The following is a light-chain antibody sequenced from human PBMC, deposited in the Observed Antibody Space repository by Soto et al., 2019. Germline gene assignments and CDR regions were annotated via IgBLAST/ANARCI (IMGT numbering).Light chain of an antibody. CDR1: QGIGVY. CDR2: AAS. CDR3: QKYNSAPLT. Sequence: DIQMTQSPSSLSASLGDRVTITCRASQGIGVYLAWFQQKPGNVPKLLIYAASTLQSGVPSRFSGSGSGTDFTLNISSLQPEDVANYYCQKYNSAPLTFGGGTKVEIK. J-gene: IGKJ4*01. V-gene: IGKV1-27*01.